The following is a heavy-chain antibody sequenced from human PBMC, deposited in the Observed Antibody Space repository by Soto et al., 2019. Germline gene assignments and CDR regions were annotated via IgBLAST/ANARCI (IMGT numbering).Heavy chain of an antibody. CDR2: IGSRGGDT. J-gene: IGHJ4*02. Sequence: GGSLRLSCAASGFTFSNYAMSWVRQAPGKGLEWVSAIGSRGGDTYYADSVKGRFTISRDNSKDTLFLQMNSLRAEDTAVYYCANPQCSGGSCYTGITDYWGQGIPVTVSS. D-gene: IGHD2-15*01. CDR1: GFTFSNYA. V-gene: IGHV3-23*01. CDR3: ANPQCSGGSCYTGITDY.